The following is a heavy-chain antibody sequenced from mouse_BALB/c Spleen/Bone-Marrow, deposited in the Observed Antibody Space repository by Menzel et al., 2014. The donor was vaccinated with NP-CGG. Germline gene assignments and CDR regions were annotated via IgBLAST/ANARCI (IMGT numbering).Heavy chain of an antibody. J-gene: IGHJ4*01. Sequence: EVKLMESGPGLVKPSQSLSLTCTVTGYSITSDYAWNWIRQFPGNKLEWMGYISYSGSTSYNPSLKSRISITRDTSKNQFFVQLNSVTTEDTATYYCARDRAMDYWGQGTSVTVSS. V-gene: IGHV3-2*02. CDR3: ARDRAMDY. CDR1: GYSITSDYA. CDR2: ISYSGST.